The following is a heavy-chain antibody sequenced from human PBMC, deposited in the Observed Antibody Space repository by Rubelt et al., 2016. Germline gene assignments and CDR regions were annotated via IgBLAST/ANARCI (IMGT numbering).Heavy chain of an antibody. J-gene: IGHJ4*02. CDR3: AREGDIVGATTAFDY. D-gene: IGHD1-26*01. CDR1: GYTFTSYA. V-gene: IGHV1-3*01. Sequence: QVQLVQSGAEVKKPGASVKVSCKASGYTFTSYAMHWVRQAPGQRLEWMGWINAGNGNTKCSQKFQGRVTITRDTSASKAYMELSSLRSEDTAVYYCAREGDIVGATTAFDYWGQGTLVTVSS. CDR2: INAGNGNT.